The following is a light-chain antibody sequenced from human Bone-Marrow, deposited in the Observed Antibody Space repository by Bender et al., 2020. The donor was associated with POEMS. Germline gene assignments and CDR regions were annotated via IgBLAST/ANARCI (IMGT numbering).Light chain of an antibody. CDR3: ATWDDSLSGRV. V-gene: IGLV1-47*01. CDR2: RNN. CDR1: SSNIGSNF. Sequence: QSVVTQPPSASGTPGQRVTISCAGSSSNIGSNFVYWYQHLPGTAPKLLIYRNNQRPSGVPDRFSGSKSGTSASLAISGLRSDDEADYYCATWDDSLSGRVFGGGTKLTVL. J-gene: IGLJ2*01.